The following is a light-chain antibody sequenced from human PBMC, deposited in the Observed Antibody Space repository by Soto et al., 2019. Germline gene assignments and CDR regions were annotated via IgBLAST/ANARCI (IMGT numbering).Light chain of an antibody. CDR1: QSISSW. CDR3: QQYSPLT. Sequence: DIQMTQSPSSLSASVGDRVTITCRASQSISSWLAWYQQKPGKAPKLLIYDASSLESGVPSRFSGSGSGTEFTLTISSLQPDDFATDYCQQYSPLTVGGRTKVEIK. CDR2: DAS. J-gene: IGKJ4*01. V-gene: IGKV1-5*01.